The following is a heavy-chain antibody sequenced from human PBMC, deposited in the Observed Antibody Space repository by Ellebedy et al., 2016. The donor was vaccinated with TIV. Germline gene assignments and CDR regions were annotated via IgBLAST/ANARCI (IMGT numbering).Heavy chain of an antibody. CDR3: ARVRAATGTGQLYSYYYGMDV. Sequence: SETLSLTCTVSGDSISRYYWSWIRQPPGKGLEWIGYIYYSGSTNYNPSLKSRVTISVDTSKKQFSLKLTSVTAADTAEYYCARVRAATGTGQLYSYYYGMDVWGQGTTVTVSS. V-gene: IGHV4-59*01. CDR1: GDSISRYY. D-gene: IGHD6-13*01. CDR2: IYYSGST. J-gene: IGHJ6*02.